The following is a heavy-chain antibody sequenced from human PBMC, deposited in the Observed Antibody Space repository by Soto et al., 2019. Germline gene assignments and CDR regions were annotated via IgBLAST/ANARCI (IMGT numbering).Heavy chain of an antibody. D-gene: IGHD2-15*01. CDR3: ARGRILFNRYSWFDP. Sequence: SETLSLTCAVYGGSFSGYYWSWIRQPPGKGLEWIGEINHSGSTNYNPSLKSRVTISVDTSKNQFSLKLSSVTAADTAVYYCARGRILFNRYSWFDPWGQGTLVTVSS. CDR2: INHSGST. CDR1: GGSFSGYY. J-gene: IGHJ5*02. V-gene: IGHV4-34*01.